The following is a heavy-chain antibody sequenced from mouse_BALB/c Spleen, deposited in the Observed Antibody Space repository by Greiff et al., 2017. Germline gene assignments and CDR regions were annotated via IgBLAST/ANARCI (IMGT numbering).Heavy chain of an antibody. D-gene: IGHD4-1*01. J-gene: IGHJ3*01. CDR1: GFTFNTYA. CDR3: VRLGEGSY. Sequence: EVKVVESGGGLVQPKGSLKLSCAASGFTFNTYAMNWVRQAPGKGLEWVARIRSKSNNYATYYADSVKDRFTISRDDSQSMLYLQMNNLKTEDTAMYYCVRLGEGSYWGQGTLVTVSA. CDR2: IRSKSNNYAT. V-gene: IGHV10-1*02.